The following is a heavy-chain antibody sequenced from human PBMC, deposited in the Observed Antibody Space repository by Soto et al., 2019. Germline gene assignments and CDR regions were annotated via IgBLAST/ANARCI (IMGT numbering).Heavy chain of an antibody. D-gene: IGHD5-12*01. CDR3: ARDQGDSAYDLYGMDV. J-gene: IGHJ6*02. Sequence: GASVKVSCKASGYTFTDHYMHWVRQAPGQGLEWMGWINPNSGDTHFAQKFQGRVTMTTDTSTSTAYMEVSSLTSDDTAVYYCARDQGDSAYDLYGMDVWGQGTTVTVSS. CDR2: INPNSGDT. CDR1: GYTFTDHY. V-gene: IGHV1-2*02.